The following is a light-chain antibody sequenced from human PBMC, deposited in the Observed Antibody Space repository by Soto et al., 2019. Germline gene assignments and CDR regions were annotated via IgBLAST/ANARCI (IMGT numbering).Light chain of an antibody. J-gene: IGLJ1*01. CDR1: SSNIGTNS. V-gene: IGLV1-44*01. CDR3: AAWDDSLNGFYV. Sequence: QSVLTQPPSASGTPGHRVTISCSGGSSNIGTNSVNWYQQLPGRAPKLLIYNNDLRPSGVPDRFSGSKSGTSASLAISGLQSEDEADYYCAAWDDSLNGFYVFGIGTKLTVL. CDR2: NND.